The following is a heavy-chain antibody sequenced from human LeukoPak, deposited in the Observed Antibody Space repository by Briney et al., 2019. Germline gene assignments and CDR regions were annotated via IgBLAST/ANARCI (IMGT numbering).Heavy chain of an antibody. D-gene: IGHD5-24*01. CDR1: GGTFSSSA. V-gene: IGHV1-69*05. CDR2: IIPIFTTA. Sequence: ASVKVSCNTSGGTFSSSAISWVRQAPGQGLEWMGGIIPIFTTAIYAQKFQDRVTITTDESTSTAYVEVSSLRSEDTAVYYCARGYRDGYNPDAFDIWGQGTMVTVSS. J-gene: IGHJ3*02. CDR3: ARGYRDGYNPDAFDI.